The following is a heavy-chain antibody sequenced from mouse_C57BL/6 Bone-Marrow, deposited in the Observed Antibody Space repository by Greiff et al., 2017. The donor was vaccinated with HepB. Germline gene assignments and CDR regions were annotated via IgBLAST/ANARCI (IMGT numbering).Heavy chain of an antibody. CDR2: ISYDGSN. D-gene: IGHD2-4*01. V-gene: IGHV3-6*01. CDR1: GYSITSGYY. CDR3: ARGIPLYDYDWDWYFDV. J-gene: IGHJ1*03. Sequence: EVKLMESGPGLVKPSQSLSLTCSVTGYSITSGYYWNWIRQFPGNKLEWMGYISYDGSNNYNPSLKNRISITRDTSKNQFFLKLNSVTTEDTATYYCARGIPLYDYDWDWYFDVWGTGTTVTVSS.